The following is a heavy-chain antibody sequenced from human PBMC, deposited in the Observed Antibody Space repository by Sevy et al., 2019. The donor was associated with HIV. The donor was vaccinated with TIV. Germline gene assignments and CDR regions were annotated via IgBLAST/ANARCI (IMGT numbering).Heavy chain of an antibody. J-gene: IGHJ6*03. Sequence: SETLSLTCTVSGGSISSSSYYWGWIRQPPGKGLEWIGSIYYSGSTYYNPSLKSRVTISVDTSKNQFSLKLSSVTAADTAVYYCARRTLATFWSGYWDYYYYYYMDVWGKGTTVTVSS. V-gene: IGHV4-39*01. D-gene: IGHD3-3*01. CDR2: IYYSGST. CDR1: GGSISSSSYY. CDR3: ARRTLATFWSGYWDYYYYYYMDV.